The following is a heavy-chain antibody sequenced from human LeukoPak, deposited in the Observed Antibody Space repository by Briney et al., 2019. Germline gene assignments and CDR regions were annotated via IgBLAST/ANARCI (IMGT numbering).Heavy chain of an antibody. Sequence: GGSLRLSCTASGFTYSSSWMHWVRQAPGKGLVWVSRIDNDASSTNYAYSVKGRFTISRDNAKNTLYLQMNSLRAEDTAVYYYARGGGYSYGPLEFWGQGTLVTVSP. CDR2: IDNDASST. CDR1: GFTYSSSW. D-gene: IGHD5-18*01. V-gene: IGHV3-74*01. CDR3: ARGGGYSYGPLEF. J-gene: IGHJ4*02.